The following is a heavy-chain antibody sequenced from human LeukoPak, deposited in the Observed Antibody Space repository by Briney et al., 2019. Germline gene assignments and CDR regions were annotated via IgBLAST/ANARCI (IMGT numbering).Heavy chain of an antibody. CDR1: GSTFSTYT. Sequence: GGSLRLSCAASGSTFSTYTMYWVRHPPGKRLEWVSIIGNNGGGIHYADSVKGRFTISRDNFKNALYLQMNSLRVEDTAVYYCAIDPNWGTHSWGQGVLVTVSS. CDR3: AIDPNWGTHS. J-gene: IGHJ4*02. V-gene: IGHV3-23*01. D-gene: IGHD7-27*01. CDR2: IGNNGGGI.